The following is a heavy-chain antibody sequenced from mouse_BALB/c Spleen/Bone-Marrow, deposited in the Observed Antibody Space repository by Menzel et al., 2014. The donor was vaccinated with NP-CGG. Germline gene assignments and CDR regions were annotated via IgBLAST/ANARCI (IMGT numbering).Heavy chain of an antibody. D-gene: IGHD4-1*01. Sequence: DVMLVESGGGLVQPGGSRKLSCAASGFTFSSFGMHWVRQAPERGLERVAYISSGSTSIFYSDTVRGRFTISRDNPKNTLFLQMTSLTSEDTAMYYCARGGNWDDFDVWGAGTTVTVSS. V-gene: IGHV5-17*02. CDR3: ARGGNWDDFDV. CDR1: GFTFSSFG. J-gene: IGHJ1*01. CDR2: ISSGSTSI.